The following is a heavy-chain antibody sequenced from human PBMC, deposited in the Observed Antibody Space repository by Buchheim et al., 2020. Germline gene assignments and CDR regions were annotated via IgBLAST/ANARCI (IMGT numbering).Heavy chain of an antibody. D-gene: IGHD5-18*01. CDR2: IYYSGSP. CDR3: ARVPPGYSYGYGQAPYYYGMDV. J-gene: IGHJ6*02. Sequence: HVQLQESGPGLVKPSQTLSLTCTVSGGSISSGGYYWSWIRQHPGKGLEWIGYIYYSGSPYYNPSLKRRVTISVYTFKDPFSLKLSSVTAADTAVYYCARVPPGYSYGYGQAPYYYGMDVWGQGTT. V-gene: IGHV4-31*03. CDR1: GGSISSGGYY.